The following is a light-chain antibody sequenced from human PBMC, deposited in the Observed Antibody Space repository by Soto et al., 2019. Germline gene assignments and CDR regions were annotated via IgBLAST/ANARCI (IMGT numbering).Light chain of an antibody. J-gene: IGLJ3*02. CDR2: KND. Sequence: QSVLTQPPSASGAPGQRVTISCSGSSSNIGSNAVYWYQHLPGTAPNLLIYKNDERPSGVPDRFSGSKSGTSASLAISGLQSEDEADYYCAAWDDSLNGRVFGGGTKVTVL. CDR3: AAWDDSLNGRV. V-gene: IGLV1-44*01. CDR1: SSNIGSNA.